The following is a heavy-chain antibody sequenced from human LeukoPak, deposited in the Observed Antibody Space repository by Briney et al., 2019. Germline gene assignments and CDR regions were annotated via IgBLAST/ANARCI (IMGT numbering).Heavy chain of an antibody. D-gene: IGHD3-22*01. V-gene: IGHV3-7*01. CDR1: GFTFSTYW. CDR3: ARDSPTGYYSS. CDR2: IKEDGSDK. Sequence: PGGSLRLSCAASGFTFSTYWMSWVRQAPGKGLEWVANIKEDGSDKYYVDSVKGRFTISRDNAENSLFLQMVSLRAEDTAVYYCARDSPTGYYSSWAQGPRATVPS. J-gene: IGHJ5*02.